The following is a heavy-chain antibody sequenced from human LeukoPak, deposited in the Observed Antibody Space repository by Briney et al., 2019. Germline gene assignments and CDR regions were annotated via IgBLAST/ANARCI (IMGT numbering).Heavy chain of an antibody. CDR3: AKDFGGAPFGS. CDR2: ISYDGSNK. V-gene: IGHV3-30*18. D-gene: IGHD1-26*01. J-gene: IGHJ5*02. Sequence: GGSLRLSCAASGFTFSSYGMHWVRQAPGKGLEWVAVISYDGSNKYYADSVNGRFTISRDNSKNTLYLQMNSLRAEHTAVYYCAKDFGGAPFGSWGQGTLVTVSS. CDR1: GFTFSSYG.